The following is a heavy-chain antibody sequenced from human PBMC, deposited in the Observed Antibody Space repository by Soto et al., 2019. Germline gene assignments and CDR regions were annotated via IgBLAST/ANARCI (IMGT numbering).Heavy chain of an antibody. CDR3: AERSRLDP. Sequence: GGSLRLSCGDSGFTLSPYSINWVRQAPGKGLEWVSAISGSGGSTYYADSVKGRFTISRDNSKNTLYLQMNSLRAEDTAVYYCAERSRLDPWGQGTLVTVSS. J-gene: IGHJ5*02. V-gene: IGHV3-23*01. CDR1: GFTLSPYS. CDR2: ISGSGGST.